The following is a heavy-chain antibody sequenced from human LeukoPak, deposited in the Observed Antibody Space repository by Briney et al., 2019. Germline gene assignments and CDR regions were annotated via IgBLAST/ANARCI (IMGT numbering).Heavy chain of an antibody. CDR2: IYYSGST. CDR1: GGSISSSSYY. J-gene: IGHJ4*02. V-gene: IGHV4-39*01. CDR3: ARHPLRGSPKDY. D-gene: IGHD5-12*01. Sequence: PSETLSLTCTVSGGSISSSSYYWGWIRQPPGKGLEWIGSIYYSGSTYYNPSLKSRVTISVDTSKNQFSLKLSSVTAADTAVYYCARHPLRGSPKDYWGQGTLVTVSS.